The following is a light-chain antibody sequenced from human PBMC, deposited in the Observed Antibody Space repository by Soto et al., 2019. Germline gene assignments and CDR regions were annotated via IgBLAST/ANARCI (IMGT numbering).Light chain of an antibody. CDR3: MQALQTPRT. Sequence: DIVMTQSPLSLPVTTGEPASISCRSSQSLLHSNGYNYLDWYLQKPGQSPQLLIYLGSNRASGVPDMFSCSGSGTDFTLKISRVEAEDVGVYYCMQALQTPRTFGQGTKVEIK. J-gene: IGKJ1*01. CDR1: QSLLHSNGYNY. V-gene: IGKV2-28*01. CDR2: LGS.